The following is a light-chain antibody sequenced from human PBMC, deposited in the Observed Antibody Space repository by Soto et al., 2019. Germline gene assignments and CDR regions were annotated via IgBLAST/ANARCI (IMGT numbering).Light chain of an antibody. V-gene: IGKV3-20*01. Sequence: EIVLTQSPGTLSLSPGERDTLSCRAIQSVSSSYLAWYQQKPGQAPRLLIYGASSRATGIPDRFSGSGSGTDFTLTISRLEPEDFAVYYCQQYGSSLFTFGPGTKVDIK. CDR3: QQYGSSLFT. CDR1: QSVSSSY. CDR2: GAS. J-gene: IGKJ3*01.